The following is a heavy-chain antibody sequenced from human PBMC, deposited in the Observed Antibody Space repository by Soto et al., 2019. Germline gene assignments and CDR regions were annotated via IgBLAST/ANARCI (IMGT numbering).Heavy chain of an antibody. CDR2: ISTSGTST. J-gene: IGHJ6*02. Sequence: GGSLRLSCAASGFTFSNYNMNWVRQAPGKGLEWVSLISTSGTSTYYADSVKGRFTISRDNSKNTLYLQMNSLRAEDTALYYCAKDLSSAMRAMGVWGQGTTVTVSS. CDR1: GFTFSNYN. V-gene: IGHV3-23*01. CDR3: AKDLSSAMRAMGV. D-gene: IGHD6-19*01.